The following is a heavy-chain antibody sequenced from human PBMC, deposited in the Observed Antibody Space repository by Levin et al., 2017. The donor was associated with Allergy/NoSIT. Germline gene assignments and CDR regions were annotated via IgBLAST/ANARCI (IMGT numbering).Heavy chain of an antibody. V-gene: IGHV4-59*01. J-gene: IGHJ3*02. D-gene: IGHD3-3*01. CDR1: GGSISTYY. CDR3: ARNYDFWSGYSFGAFDI. Sequence: SGGSLRLSCTVSGGSISTYYWSWIRQPPGKGLEWIGYISYSGSTNYNPSLKSRVTISVDTSKNQFSLKLSSVTAADTGVYYCARNYDFWSGYSFGAFDIWGQGTMVTVSS. CDR2: ISYSGST.